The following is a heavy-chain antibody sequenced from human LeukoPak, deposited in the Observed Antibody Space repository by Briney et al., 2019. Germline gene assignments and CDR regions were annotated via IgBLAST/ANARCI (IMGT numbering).Heavy chain of an antibody. CDR1: GFTFSNAW. CDR3: ARGATYYDFWSGYSERSYFDY. Sequence: GGSLRLSCAASGFTFSNAWMNWVRQAPGKGLEWVSYISSSGSTIYYADSVKGRFTISRDNAKNSLYLQMNSLRAEDTAVYYCARGATYYDFWSGYSERSYFDYWGQGTLVTVSS. J-gene: IGHJ4*02. V-gene: IGHV3-11*01. CDR2: ISSSGSTI. D-gene: IGHD3-3*01.